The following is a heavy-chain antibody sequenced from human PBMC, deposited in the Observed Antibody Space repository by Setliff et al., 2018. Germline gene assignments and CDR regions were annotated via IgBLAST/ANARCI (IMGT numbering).Heavy chain of an antibody. D-gene: IGHD1-26*01. CDR1: GDFMSSHLYF. Sequence: PSETLSLTCSVSGDFMSSHLYFWSWIRQPAGKGLEWIGDIYIRGIINYNPSLKSRTTISIDTSKTQFSLILSSVTAADTAMYFCARGRVDSGSYNDLGYFGDWGKGTLVTVSS. CDR3: ARGRVDSGSYNDLGYFGD. CDR2: IYIRGII. V-gene: IGHV4-61*09. J-gene: IGHJ4*02.